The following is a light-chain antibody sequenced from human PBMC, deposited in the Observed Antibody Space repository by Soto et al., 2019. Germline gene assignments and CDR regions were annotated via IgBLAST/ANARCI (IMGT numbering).Light chain of an antibody. J-gene: IGLJ2*01. V-gene: IGLV1-44*01. CDR3: AAWDDSMNGPV. CDR1: SSNIGSNH. CDR2: SKN. Sequence: QSVLTQPPSASGTPGQRVTISCSGSSSNIGSNHVNWYQQLPGTAPKLLIYSKNQRPSGVPDRFSGSKSGTSASLAISGLQAEDEADYYCAAWDDSMNGPVFGGGTKLTVL.